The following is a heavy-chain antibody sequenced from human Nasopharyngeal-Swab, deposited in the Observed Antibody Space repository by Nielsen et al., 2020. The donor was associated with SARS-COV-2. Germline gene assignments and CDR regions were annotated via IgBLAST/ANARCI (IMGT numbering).Heavy chain of an antibody. J-gene: IGHJ5*02. D-gene: IGHD6-19*01. V-gene: IGHV1-2*06. CDR1: GYTFTGYY. CDR3: ARHFLAAGHLLGIAVAGTNWFDP. Sequence: ASVKVSCKASGYTFTGYYMHWVRQAPGQGLEWMGRINPNSGGTNYAQKFQGRVTMTRDTSISTAYMELSRLRSDDTAVYYCARHFLAAGHLLGIAVAGTNWFDPWGQGTLVTVSS. CDR2: INPNSGGT.